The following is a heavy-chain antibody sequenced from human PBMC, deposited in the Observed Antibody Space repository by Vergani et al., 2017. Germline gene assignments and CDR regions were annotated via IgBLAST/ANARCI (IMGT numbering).Heavy chain of an antibody. CDR3: ARSGLWFGELPFDY. D-gene: IGHD3-10*01. CDR1: GFTFSSYW. CDR2: IKQDGSEK. J-gene: IGHJ4*02. V-gene: IGHV3-7*01. Sequence: VQLVESGGGVVQPGRSLRLSCAASGFTFSSYWMSWVRQAPGKGLEWVANIKQDGSEKYYVDSVKGRFTISRDNAKNSLYLQMNSLRAEDTAVYYCARSGLWFGELPFDYWGQGTLVTVSS.